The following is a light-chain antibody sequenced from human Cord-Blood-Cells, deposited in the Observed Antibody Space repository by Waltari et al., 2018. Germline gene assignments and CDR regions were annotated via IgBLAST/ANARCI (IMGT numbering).Light chain of an antibody. CDR1: KLGDKY. CDR3: QAGDSGALV. Sequence: SYEMTQPPSVSVFPRETASIPCSGDKLGDKYACWYQQKPGQSPALVIYQDSKRPSGIPERFSSSDSMNTASLTIGWTQAMYDADCYCQAGDSGALVCGGETKLTVL. V-gene: IGLV3-1*01. J-gene: IGLJ2*01. CDR2: QDS.